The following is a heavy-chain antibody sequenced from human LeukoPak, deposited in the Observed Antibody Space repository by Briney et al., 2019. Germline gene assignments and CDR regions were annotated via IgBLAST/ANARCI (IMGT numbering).Heavy chain of an antibody. J-gene: IGHJ4*02. D-gene: IGHD5-24*01. CDR2: IIPIFGTA. CDR1: GGTFISYA. Sequence: SVKVSCKASGGTFISYAISWVRQAPGEGREWMGRIIPIFGTATYAQKFQGRVTIPTYESTSTAYMELSSLRSEDTAVYYCARNVEMASLDYWGQGTLVTVSS. CDR3: ARNVEMASLDY. V-gene: IGHV1-69*05.